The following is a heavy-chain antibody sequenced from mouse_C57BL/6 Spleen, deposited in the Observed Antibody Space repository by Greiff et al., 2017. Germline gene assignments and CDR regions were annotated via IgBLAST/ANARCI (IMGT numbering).Heavy chain of an antibody. CDR3: ARDLSYAMDY. Sequence: EVMLVESGGGLVKPGGSLKLSCAASGFTFSSYAMSWVRQTPEKRLEWVATISDGGSYTYYPDNVKGRFPISRDNAKNNLYLQMSHLKSEDTAMYYCARDLSYAMDYWGQGTSVTVSS. CDR2: ISDGGSYT. V-gene: IGHV5-4*01. J-gene: IGHJ4*01. CDR1: GFTFSSYA.